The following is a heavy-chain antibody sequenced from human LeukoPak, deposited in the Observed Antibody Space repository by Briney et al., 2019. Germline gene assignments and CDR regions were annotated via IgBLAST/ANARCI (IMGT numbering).Heavy chain of an antibody. D-gene: IGHD3-16*01. CDR3: ARDHLLLVGAFDI. Sequence: GGSLRLSCAASGFTFSSYAVHWVRQAPGKGLEWVAVISYDGSNKYYADSVKGRFTISRDNSKNTLYLQMNSQRAEDTAVYYCARDHLLLVGAFDIWGQGTMVTVSS. CDR1: GFTFSSYA. CDR2: ISYDGSNK. V-gene: IGHV3-30*04. J-gene: IGHJ3*02.